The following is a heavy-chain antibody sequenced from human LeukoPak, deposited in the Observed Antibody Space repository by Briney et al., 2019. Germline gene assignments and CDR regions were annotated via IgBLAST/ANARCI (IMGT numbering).Heavy chain of an antibody. D-gene: IGHD3-9*01. V-gene: IGHV4-34*01. CDR1: GGSFSGYY. CDR2: INHSGST. CDR3: ARRSFTIFI. J-gene: IGHJ3*02. Sequence: SETLSLTCALYGGSFSGYYWSWIRQPPGKGLEWIGEINHSGSTNYNPSLKSRVTISVDTSKNQFSLKLSSVTAADTAVYYCARRSFTIFIWGQGTMVTVSS.